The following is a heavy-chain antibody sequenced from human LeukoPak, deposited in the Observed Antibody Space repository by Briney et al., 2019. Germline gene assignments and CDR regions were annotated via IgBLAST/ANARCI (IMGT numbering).Heavy chain of an antibody. CDR3: AREEVGATYTFDF. CDR2: INAGNGNT. J-gene: IGHJ4*02. V-gene: IGHV1-3*01. D-gene: IGHD1-26*01. Sequence: ASVKVSCRASGYTFTGYYMHWVRQAPGQRLEWMGWINAGNGNTKYSQKFQGRVTITRDTSATTAYMELSSLRSEDTAVYYCAREEVGATYTFDFWGQGTLVTVSS. CDR1: GYTFTGYY.